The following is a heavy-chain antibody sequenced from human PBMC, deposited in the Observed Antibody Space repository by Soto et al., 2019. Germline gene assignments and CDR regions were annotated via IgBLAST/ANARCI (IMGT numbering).Heavy chain of an antibody. V-gene: IGHV4-39*01. D-gene: IGHD1-20*01. CDR2: IYYSGST. Sequence: SETLSLTCTVSGGSISSSSYYWGWIRQPPGKGLEWIGSIYYSGSTYYNPSLKSRVTISVDTSKNQFSLKLSSVTAADTAVYYCARPTYNSGSPFDYWGQGTLVTVS. J-gene: IGHJ4*02. CDR1: GGSISSSSYY. CDR3: ARPTYNSGSPFDY.